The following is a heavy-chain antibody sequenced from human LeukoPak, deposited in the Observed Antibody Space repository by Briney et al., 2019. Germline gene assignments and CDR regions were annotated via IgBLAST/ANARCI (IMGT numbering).Heavy chain of an antibody. J-gene: IGHJ4*02. D-gene: IGHD5-24*01. CDR1: GFTFSSYG. V-gene: IGHV3-33*01. Sequence: GRSLRLSCAASGFTFSSYGMHWVRQAPGKGLEWVAVIWYDGSNKYYADSVKGRFTISRDNSKNTLYLQMNSLRAEDTAVYYCAREMATRLGYFDHWGQGTLVTVSS. CDR2: IWYDGSNK. CDR3: AREMATRLGYFDH.